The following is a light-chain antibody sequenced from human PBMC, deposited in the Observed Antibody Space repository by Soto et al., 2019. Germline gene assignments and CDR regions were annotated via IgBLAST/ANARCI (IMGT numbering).Light chain of an antibody. CDR1: QSIGTW. CDR3: QEYNSYPVS. Sequence: IQLTQSRSTLSAFLGRRVTISCRARQSIGTWLAWYQQKPGKAPKLIISDASTLESGVPSRFSGSASGTEFNLTISSLQTEDVATYYCQEYNSYPVSFGQGTRLEIK. CDR2: DAS. V-gene: IGKV1-5*01. J-gene: IGKJ5*01.